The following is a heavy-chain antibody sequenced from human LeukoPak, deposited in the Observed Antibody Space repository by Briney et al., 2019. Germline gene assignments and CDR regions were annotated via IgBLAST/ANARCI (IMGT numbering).Heavy chain of an antibody. V-gene: IGHV3-11*01. CDR1: GGSFSGYY. J-gene: IGHJ4*02. CDR3: ARRAAP. CDR2: ISSSGSTI. Sequence: PSETLSLTCAVYGGSFSGYYWSWIRQAPGKGLEWVSYISSSGSTIYYADSVKGRFTISRDNAKNSLYLQMNSLRAEDTAVYYCARRAAPWGQGTLVTVSS. D-gene: IGHD6-13*01.